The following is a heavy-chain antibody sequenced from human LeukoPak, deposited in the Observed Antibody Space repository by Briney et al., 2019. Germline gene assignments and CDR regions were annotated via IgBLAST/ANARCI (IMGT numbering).Heavy chain of an antibody. D-gene: IGHD6-13*01. Sequence: GSLRLSCAASGFTFSSYAIYWVRQAQGKGLEWVSAISGSGGSIYYTDSVKGRFTISRDNAKNSLYLQMNSLRAEDTAVYFCARVGALSSSWLLYWGQGTLVTVSS. CDR3: ARVGALSSSWLLY. V-gene: IGHV3-23*01. J-gene: IGHJ4*02. CDR1: GFTFSSYA. CDR2: ISGSGGSI.